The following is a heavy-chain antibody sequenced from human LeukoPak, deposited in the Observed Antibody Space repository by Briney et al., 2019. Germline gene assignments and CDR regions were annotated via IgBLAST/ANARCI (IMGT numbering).Heavy chain of an antibody. CDR2: IYYSGST. D-gene: IGHD3-22*01. CDR1: GGSISSSSYY. V-gene: IGHV4-39*07. CDR3: AGVGGYYRVDY. Sequence: SETLSLTCTVSGGSISSSSYYWGWIRQPPGKGLEWIGSIYYSGSTYYNPSLKSRVTISVDTSKNQFSLKLSSVTAADTAVYYCAGVGGYYRVDYWGQGTLVTVSS. J-gene: IGHJ4*02.